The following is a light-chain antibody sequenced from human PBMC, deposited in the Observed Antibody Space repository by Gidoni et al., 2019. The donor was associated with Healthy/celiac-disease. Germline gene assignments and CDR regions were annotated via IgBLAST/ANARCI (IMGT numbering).Light chain of an antibody. CDR2: KAS. CDR1: QSISSW. CDR3: QQYRT. Sequence: DIQMTQSPSTLSASVGDRVTITCRASQSISSWLTWYQQKPGKAPKLLIYKASSLESGFPSRFSGSGSGTEFTLTISSLQPDDFATYYCQQYRTFGQGTKLEIK. V-gene: IGKV1-5*03. J-gene: IGKJ2*01.